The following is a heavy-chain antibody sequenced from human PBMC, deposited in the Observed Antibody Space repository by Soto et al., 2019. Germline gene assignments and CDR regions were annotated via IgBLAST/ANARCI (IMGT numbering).Heavy chain of an antibody. Sequence: QVQLQESGPGLVKPSETLSLTCTVSGGSISNYYWSWIRQPPGKGLQWIGYIFSSGSTNYNPSLKSRVTISVNTSKNQFSLNLNSVTAADTAVYYCARPRRDFDYWGQGSLVTVSS. J-gene: IGHJ4*02. CDR2: IFSSGST. V-gene: IGHV4-59*08. CDR1: GGSISNYY. CDR3: ARPRRDFDY.